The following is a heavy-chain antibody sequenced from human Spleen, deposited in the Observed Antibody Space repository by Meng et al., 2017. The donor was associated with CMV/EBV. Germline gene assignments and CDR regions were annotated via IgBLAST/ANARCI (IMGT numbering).Heavy chain of an antibody. V-gene: IGHV4-34*01. D-gene: IGHD3-22*01. J-gene: IGHJ4*02. CDR1: GVTFSSYA. CDR3: ARRPVYYVNSGYAFDY. CDR2: INHSGST. Sequence: SCAAAGVTFSSYAMIWVSQAPGKGLEWIGEINHSGSTHYNPSLKSRITISVDTSKNQFSLKLGSVTAADTAVYYCARRPVYYVNSGYAFDYWGQGTLVTVSS.